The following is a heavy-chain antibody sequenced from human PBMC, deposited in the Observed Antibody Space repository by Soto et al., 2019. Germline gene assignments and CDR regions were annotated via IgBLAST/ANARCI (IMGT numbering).Heavy chain of an antibody. CDR2: IYYSGST. Sequence: LTCTVSGGSISSYYWSWIRQPPGKGLEWIGYIYYSGSTNYNPSLKSRVTISVDTSKNQFSLKLSSVTAADTAVYYCARGGSGSYYNWFDPWGQGTLVTVSS. V-gene: IGHV4-59*01. CDR1: GGSISSYY. D-gene: IGHD3-10*01. CDR3: ARGGSGSYYNWFDP. J-gene: IGHJ5*02.